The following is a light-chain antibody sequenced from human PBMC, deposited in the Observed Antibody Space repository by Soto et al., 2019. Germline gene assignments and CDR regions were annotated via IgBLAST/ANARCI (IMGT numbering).Light chain of an antibody. CDR3: QQYNGFSPWT. V-gene: IGKV1-5*01. Sequence: DIQMTQSPSTLSASVGDTVTITCRASQSIDIYLAWYQQKPGKAPQVLIWDATTLHRGVPSRFSGSGSGTEFTLTISSLQPDDFATYYCQQYNGFSPWTFGQGTKVDIK. CDR2: DAT. J-gene: IGKJ1*01. CDR1: QSIDIY.